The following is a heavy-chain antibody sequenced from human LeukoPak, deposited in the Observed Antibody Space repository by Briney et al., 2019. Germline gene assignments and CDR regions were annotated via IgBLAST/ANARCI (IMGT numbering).Heavy chain of an antibody. CDR3: AKDSHWILFDD. Sequence: PGGSLTLTCTASGCTFSSYCWNWVRQAPGKGLEWVSGIGGSGTRTYYADSVKGRFTISRDNSKNTLYLQMNSLRDEDTAVYYCAKDSHWILFDDWGQGTLVTVSS. CDR1: GCTFSSYC. J-gene: IGHJ4*02. CDR2: IGGSGTRT. D-gene: IGHD2-2*03. V-gene: IGHV3-23*01.